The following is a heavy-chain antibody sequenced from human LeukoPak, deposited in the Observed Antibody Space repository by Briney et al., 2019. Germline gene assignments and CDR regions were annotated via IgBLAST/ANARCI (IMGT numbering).Heavy chain of an antibody. J-gene: IGHJ4*02. CDR2: ISSSGGST. D-gene: IGHD6-19*01. Sequence: GGSLRLSCVASGFTFNTYAMNWVRQAPEKGLEWVSTISSSGGSTYYADSVKGRFTISRDNSKNTLYLQMNSLRAEDTAVYYCAKSSSGWFGGSRYFDFWGQGTLVTVSS. CDR3: AKSSSGWFGGSRYFDF. CDR1: GFTFNTYA. V-gene: IGHV3-23*01.